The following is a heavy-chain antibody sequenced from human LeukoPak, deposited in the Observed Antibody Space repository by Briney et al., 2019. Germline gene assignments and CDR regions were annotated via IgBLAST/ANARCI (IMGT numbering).Heavy chain of an antibody. D-gene: IGHD2-2*03. CDR1: GFTFSSNG. CDR2: ISYDGSNK. V-gene: IGHV3-30*18. CDR3: AKDVGYCSSTSCAPGVY. J-gene: IGHJ4*02. Sequence: GGSLRLSSAASGFTFSSNGMHWVRQAPGKGLEWVAVISYDGSNKYYADSVKGRFTISRDNSKNTLYLQMNSLRAEDTAVYYCAKDVGYCSSTSCAPGVYWGQGTLVTVSS.